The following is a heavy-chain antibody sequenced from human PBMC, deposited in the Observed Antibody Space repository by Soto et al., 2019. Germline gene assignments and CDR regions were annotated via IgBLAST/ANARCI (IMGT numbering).Heavy chain of an antibody. V-gene: IGHV1-69*12. CDR1: GGTFSSYA. J-gene: IGHJ4*02. CDR2: IIPIFGTA. CDR3: ARDRIDYYDSSGYYTPQFDY. Sequence: QVQLVQSGAEVKKPGSSVKVSCKASGGTFSSYAISWVRQAPGQGLEWMGGIIPIFGTANYAQKFQGRVTINADESTSTAYMELSSLRSEDTAVYYCARDRIDYYDSSGYYTPQFDYWGQGTLVTVSS. D-gene: IGHD3-22*01.